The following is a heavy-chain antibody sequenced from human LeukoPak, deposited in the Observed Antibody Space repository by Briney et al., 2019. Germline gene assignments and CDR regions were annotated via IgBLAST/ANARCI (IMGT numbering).Heavy chain of an antibody. CDR2: IYYSGST. D-gene: IGHD5-24*01. Sequence: SETLSLTCTVSGGSISSYYWSWIRQPPGKGLEWIGYIYYSGSTNYNPSLKSRVTISVDTSKNQFSLKLSFVTAADTAVYYCARVRSLATTQYYFDYWGQGTLVTVSS. CDR3: ARVRSLATTQYYFDY. J-gene: IGHJ4*02. V-gene: IGHV4-59*01. CDR1: GGSISSYY.